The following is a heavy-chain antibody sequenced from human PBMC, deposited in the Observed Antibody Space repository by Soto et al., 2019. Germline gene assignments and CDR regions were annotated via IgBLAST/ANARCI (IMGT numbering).Heavy chain of an antibody. V-gene: IGHV3-23*01. CDR2: ISGSGGST. J-gene: IGHJ4*02. D-gene: IGHD3-10*01. Sequence: EVQLLESGGGLVQPGGSLRLSCAASGFTFSSYAMSWVRQAPGKGLEWVSAISGSGGSTYYADSVKGRFTISRDNSKNPLYLQMNSRRAEDTAVYYWAKDHFGSRLLWFGDWGQGTLVTVSS. CDR3: AKDHFGSRLLWFGD. CDR1: GFTFSSYA.